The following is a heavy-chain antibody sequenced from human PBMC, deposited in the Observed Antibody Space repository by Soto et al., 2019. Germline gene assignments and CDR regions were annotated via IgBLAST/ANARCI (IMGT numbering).Heavy chain of an antibody. Sequence: QVQLVESGGGVVQPGRSLRLSCAASGFTFSSYGMHWVRQAPGKGLEWVAVVSYDGSNKYYADSVTGRFTISRDNSKNTLYLQMNSLRAEDTAVYYCAKGQVTVVTPGYFHHWGQGTLVTVSS. V-gene: IGHV3-30*18. CDR2: VSYDGSNK. D-gene: IGHD2-21*02. CDR3: AKGQVTVVTPGYFHH. J-gene: IGHJ1*01. CDR1: GFTFSSYG.